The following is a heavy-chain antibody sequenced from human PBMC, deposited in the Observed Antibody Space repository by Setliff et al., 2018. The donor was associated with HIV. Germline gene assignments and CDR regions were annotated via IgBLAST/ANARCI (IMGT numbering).Heavy chain of an antibody. CDR3: ARGRSCSSSSCYLVYYYYGMDV. V-gene: IGHV4-34*01. CDR2: IIHTGST. D-gene: IGHD2-2*01. J-gene: IGHJ6*02. Sequence: PSETLSLTCAVYGGSFSGYYWSWIRQPPGKGLEWIGEIIHTGSTNYNPSLKSRVTISVDTSKNQFSLRLSSVTAADTAVYYSARGRSCSSSSCYLVYYYYGMDVWGHGSTVTVS. CDR1: GGSFSGYY.